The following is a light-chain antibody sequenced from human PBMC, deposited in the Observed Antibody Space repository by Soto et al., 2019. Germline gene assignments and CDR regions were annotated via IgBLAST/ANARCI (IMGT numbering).Light chain of an antibody. V-gene: IGLV1-47*01. CDR2: RNK. CDR3: AAWDDSLSGVV. J-gene: IGLJ2*01. Sequence: QSVLTQPPSASGTPGQRVTISCSGSSSNIGSNYVFWYQHLPGTAPKLLIYRNKQRPSGVPDRFSGSKSGTSASLAISGLRSEDETDYYCAAWDDSLSGVVFGGGTKVTVL. CDR1: SSNIGSNY.